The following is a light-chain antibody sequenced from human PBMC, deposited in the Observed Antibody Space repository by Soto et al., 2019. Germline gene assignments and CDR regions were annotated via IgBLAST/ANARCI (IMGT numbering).Light chain of an antibody. CDR1: ESGSPNY. V-gene: IGKV3-20*01. CDR3: QYYSCSRYVS. Sequence: EIALTKSPGTLSLSPGERATLSCRASESGSPNYLAWYQQKPGQATRLVIYGVSFRATGIPARFSGSGSVTDYPVTISRLEDEEGAEYYCQYYSCSRYVSVGAGTKVEVK. CDR2: GVS. J-gene: IGKJ4*01.